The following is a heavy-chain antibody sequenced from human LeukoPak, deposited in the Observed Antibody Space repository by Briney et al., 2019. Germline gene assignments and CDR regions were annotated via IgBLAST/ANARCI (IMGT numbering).Heavy chain of an antibody. V-gene: IGHV4-38-2*02. D-gene: IGHD1-26*01. J-gene: IGHJ3*02. CDR1: GYSISSGYF. Sequence: PSETLSLTCTVSGYSISSGYFWGWIRQPPGKGLEWIGSFYHSGSTNYNPSLKSRVTISVDKSKNQFSLKLSSVTAADTAVYYCATESYSGSYLYAFDIWGQGTMVTVSS. CDR3: ATESYSGSYLYAFDI. CDR2: FYHSGST.